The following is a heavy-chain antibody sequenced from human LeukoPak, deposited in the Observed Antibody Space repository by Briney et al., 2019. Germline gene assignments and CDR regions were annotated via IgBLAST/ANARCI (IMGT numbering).Heavy chain of an antibody. CDR1: GYTFTSYG. Sequence: ASVKVSFKASGYTFTSYGFSWVRQAPGQGLEWMGGISAYNGNTNSAHKLQGRVTITTDTSTSKAYMELRRHRPNADAMSYFPRRPKEKKLRYYYYYMDVWGKGTTVTVSS. CDR3: PRRPKEKKLRYYYYYMDV. J-gene: IGHJ6*03. CDR2: ISAYNGNT. V-gene: IGHV1-18*01.